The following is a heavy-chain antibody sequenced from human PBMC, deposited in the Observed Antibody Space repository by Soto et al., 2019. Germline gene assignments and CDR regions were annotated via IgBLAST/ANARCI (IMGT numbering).Heavy chain of an antibody. CDR1: GGSISSGGYY. Sequence: PSETLSLTCTVSGGSISSGGYYWTWIRQHPGKGLEWIGYIYYSGSTYYNPSLKSRVTISVDTSKNQFSLKLSSVTAADTAVYYCARDPSASGSYFGYWGQGTLVTVSS. J-gene: IGHJ4*02. CDR3: ARDPSASGSYFGY. V-gene: IGHV4-31*03. D-gene: IGHD3-10*01. CDR2: IYYSGST.